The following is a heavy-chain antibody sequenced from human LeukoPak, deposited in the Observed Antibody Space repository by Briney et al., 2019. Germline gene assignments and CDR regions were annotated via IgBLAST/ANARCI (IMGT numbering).Heavy chain of an antibody. CDR1: GDSISSYY. V-gene: IGHV4-59*01. CDR3: ARDRYGDYVPYYFDY. Sequence: SETLSLTCSVSGDSISSYYWSWIRQPPGKGLEWIGYVYYNGSTNYNPSLKSRVTISVDTSKNQFSLKVSSVTAADTAVYYCARDRYGDYVPYYFDYWGRGTLVTVSS. D-gene: IGHD4-17*01. J-gene: IGHJ4*02. CDR2: VYYNGST.